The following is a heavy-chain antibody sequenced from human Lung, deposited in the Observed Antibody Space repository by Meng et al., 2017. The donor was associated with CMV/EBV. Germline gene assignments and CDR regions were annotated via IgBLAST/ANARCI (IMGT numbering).Heavy chain of an antibody. CDR1: GFXFSSYE. V-gene: IGHV3-48*03. CDR3: ARQLADTLLAHYYYYGMDV. D-gene: IGHD5-18*01. Sequence: GGSXRLXXAASGFXFSSYEMNWVRQAPGKGLEWISYISSSGSTIYYADSVKGRFTISRDYAKNSLYLQMNSLRAEDTAVYYCARQLADTLLAHYYYYGMDVXGQGXTVTVS. CDR2: ISSSGSTI. J-gene: IGHJ6*02.